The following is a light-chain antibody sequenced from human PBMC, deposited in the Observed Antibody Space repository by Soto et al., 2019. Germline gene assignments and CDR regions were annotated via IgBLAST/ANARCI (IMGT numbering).Light chain of an antibody. CDR2: DAS. CDR3: QQLNNGPPVYT. Sequence: EMVLTQSPATLSVSPGGRATLSCRASQSVSTNLAWYQQKPGQAPRLLIYDASTRATAIPARFSGSGSGTEFTLTISSLQSEDFAVYYCQQLNNGPPVYTFGQGTKLEIK. J-gene: IGKJ2*01. V-gene: IGKV3D-15*01. CDR1: QSVSTN.